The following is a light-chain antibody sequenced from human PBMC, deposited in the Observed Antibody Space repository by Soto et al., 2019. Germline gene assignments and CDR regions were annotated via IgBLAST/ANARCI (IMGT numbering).Light chain of an antibody. V-gene: IGKV3-20*01. Sequence: EILLTQSPGPLYLSPGERATLSCRASQSVSNNYVAWYQQKPGQAPRLLISGASGRATGIPDRFSGSGSGADFTLTSSRLEPGDFAVYYCQQYGSSPYTFGQGTKREI. CDR2: GAS. CDR3: QQYGSSPYT. J-gene: IGKJ2*01. CDR1: QSVSNNY.